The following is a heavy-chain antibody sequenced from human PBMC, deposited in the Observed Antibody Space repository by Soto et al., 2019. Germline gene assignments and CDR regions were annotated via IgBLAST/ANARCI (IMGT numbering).Heavy chain of an antibody. CDR3: ARDLYDSSGYHVDY. V-gene: IGHV1-18*04. J-gene: IGHJ4*02. CDR2: ISAYNGNT. CDR1: GYTFTSYG. D-gene: IGHD3-22*01. Sequence: ASVKVSCKASGYTFTSYGISWVRQAPGQGLEWMGCISAYNGNTNYAQKLQGRVTMTTDTSTSTAYMELRSLRSDDTAVYYCARDLYDSSGYHVDYWGQGTLVTVSS.